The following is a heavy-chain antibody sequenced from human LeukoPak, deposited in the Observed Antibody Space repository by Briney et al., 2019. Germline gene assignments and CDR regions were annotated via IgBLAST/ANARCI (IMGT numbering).Heavy chain of an antibody. V-gene: IGHV1-8*03. CDR3: ARGLMVRGAYWFDP. D-gene: IGHD3-10*01. J-gene: IGHJ5*02. CDR2: MNPNSGNT. Sequence: GASVKVSCKASGYTFTSYDINWVRQPTGQGLEWMGWMNPNSGNTGYAQKFQGRVTITRNTSISTAYMELSSLRSEDTAVYYCARGLMVRGAYWFDPWGQGTLVTVSS. CDR1: GYTFTSYD.